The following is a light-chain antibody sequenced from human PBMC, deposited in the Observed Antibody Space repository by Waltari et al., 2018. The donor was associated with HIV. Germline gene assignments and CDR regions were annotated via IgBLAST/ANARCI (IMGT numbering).Light chain of an antibody. CDR1: VSDVGGYNY. V-gene: IGLV2-8*01. CDR2: EVT. J-gene: IGLJ2*01. Sequence: QSALPQPLSASGSPGQSVTISCNGTVSDVGGYNYVSWYQQHPGTAPRVIIYEVTKRPSGVPDRFSGSKSGNTASLTVSGLQAEDEADYYCSSYAGFNNVVFGGGTKLTVL. CDR3: SSYAGFNNVV.